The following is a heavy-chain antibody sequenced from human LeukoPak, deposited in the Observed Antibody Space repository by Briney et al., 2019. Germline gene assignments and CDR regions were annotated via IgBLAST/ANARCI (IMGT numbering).Heavy chain of an antibody. J-gene: IGHJ6*02. CDR1: GFTFSTYA. CDR3: AQILVVVAAHRKENDGMDV. D-gene: IGHD2-15*01. CDR2: MSGSGGNT. V-gene: IGHV3-23*01. Sequence: GGSLRLSCAASGFTFSTYAMSWGRQAPGKGLEWVSAMSGSGGNTYYADSVKGRFTISRDNSRDTLYLQMNSLRAEDTAVYYCAQILVVVAAHRKENDGMDVWGQGSTVTVSS.